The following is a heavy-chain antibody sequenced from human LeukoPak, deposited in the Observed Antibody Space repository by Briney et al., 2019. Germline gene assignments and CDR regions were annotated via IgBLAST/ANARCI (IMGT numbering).Heavy chain of an antibody. D-gene: IGHD3-3*01. J-gene: IGHJ6*02. CDR3: ARVRLRFLEWLPNYGMDV. Sequence: SETLSLTCTVSGGSISSSSYYWGWIRQPPGKGLEWIGSIYYSGSTYYNPSLKSRVTISVDTSKNQFSLKLSSVTAADTAVYYCARVRLRFLEWLPNYGMDVWGQGTTVTVSS. CDR2: IYYSGST. CDR1: GGSISSSSYY. V-gene: IGHV4-39*07.